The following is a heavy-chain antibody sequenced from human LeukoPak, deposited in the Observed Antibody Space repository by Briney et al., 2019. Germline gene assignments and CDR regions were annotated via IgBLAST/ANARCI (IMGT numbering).Heavy chain of an antibody. D-gene: IGHD6-13*01. CDR3: TRVFVGDEYSSSGY. CDR1: GFTFRKYY. J-gene: IGHJ4*02. V-gene: IGHV3-74*03. Sequence: PGGSLRLSCAVSGFTFRKYYMHWVRQAPGKGLVWVSRINSDGSSTTYADSVRGRFTVSRDNAKNTLYLQMNSLKVEDTAMYYCTRVFVGDEYSSSGYWGQGTLVTVSS. CDR2: INSDGSST.